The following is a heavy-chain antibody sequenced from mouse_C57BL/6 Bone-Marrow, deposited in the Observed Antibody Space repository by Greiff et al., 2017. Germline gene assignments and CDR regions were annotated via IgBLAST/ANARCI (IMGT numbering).Heavy chain of an antibody. CDR3: AKSPPRTGTGWYFDV. Sequence: VKVVESGPGLVQPSQSLSITCTVSGFSLTSYGVHWVRQSPGKGLEWLGVIWRGGSTDYNAAFMSRLSITKDNSKSQVFFKMNSLQADDTAIYYCAKSPPRTGTGWYFDVWGTGTTVTVSS. CDR1: GFSLTSYG. V-gene: IGHV2-5*01. CDR2: IWRGGST. J-gene: IGHJ1*03. D-gene: IGHD4-1*01.